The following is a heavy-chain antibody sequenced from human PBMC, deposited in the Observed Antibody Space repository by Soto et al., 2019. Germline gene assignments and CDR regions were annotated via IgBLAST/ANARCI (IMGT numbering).Heavy chain of an antibody. J-gene: IGHJ6*03. Sequence: PGGSLRLSCAASGFTFSGSAMHWVRQASGKGLEWVGRIRSKANSYATAYAASVKGRFTISRDDSKNTAYLQMNSLKTEDTAVYYCTSRIVVVPAAPPTRNYYYYMDVWGKGTTVTVSS. D-gene: IGHD2-2*01. CDR2: IRSKANSYAT. V-gene: IGHV3-73*01. CDR1: GFTFSGSA. CDR3: TSRIVVVPAAPPTRNYYYYMDV.